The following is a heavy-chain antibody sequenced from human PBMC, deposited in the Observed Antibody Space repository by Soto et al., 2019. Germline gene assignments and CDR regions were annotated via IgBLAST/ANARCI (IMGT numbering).Heavy chain of an antibody. Sequence: SVKVSCKASGGIFSSYAISWVRQAPGQGLEWMGGIIPIFGTANYAQKFQGRVTITADESTSTAYMELSSLRSEDTAVYYCARDRYYDSSGSTYFDYWGQGTRVTVAS. CDR2: IIPIFGTA. D-gene: IGHD3-22*01. J-gene: IGHJ4*02. CDR3: ARDRYYDSSGSTYFDY. V-gene: IGHV1-69*13. CDR1: GGIFSSYA.